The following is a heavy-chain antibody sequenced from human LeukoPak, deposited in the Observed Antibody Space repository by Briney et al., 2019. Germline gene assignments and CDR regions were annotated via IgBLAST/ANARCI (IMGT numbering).Heavy chain of an antibody. CDR2: IKSKTDGGTT. CDR3: TTGITMIVVTGDAFDI. D-gene: IGHD3-22*01. J-gene: IGHJ3*02. V-gene: IGHV3-15*01. CDR1: GFTFSNAW. Sequence: GGSLRLSCAASGFTFSNAWMSWVRQAPGKGLEWVGRIKSKTDGGTTDYAAPVKGRFTISRDDSKNTLYLQMNSLKTEDTAVYYCTTGITMIVVTGDAFDIWGQGTMVTVSS.